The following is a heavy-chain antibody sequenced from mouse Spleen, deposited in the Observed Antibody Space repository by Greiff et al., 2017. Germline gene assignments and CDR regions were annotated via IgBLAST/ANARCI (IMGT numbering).Heavy chain of an antibody. J-gene: IGHJ2*01. CDR3: ARWGITTDGAFDY. CDR2: INPGSGGT. V-gene: IGHV1-54*01. D-gene: IGHD2-4*01. CDR1: GYAFTNYL. Sequence: VQLQESGAELVRPGTSVKVSCKASGYAFTNYLIEWVKQRPGQGLEWIGVINPGSGGTNYNEKFKGKATLTADKSSSTAYMQLSSLTSHDSAVYFCARWGITTDGAFDYWGQGTTLTVSS.